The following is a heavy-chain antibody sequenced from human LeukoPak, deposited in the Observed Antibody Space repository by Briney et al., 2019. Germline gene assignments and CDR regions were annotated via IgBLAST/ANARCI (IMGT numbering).Heavy chain of an antibody. CDR2: INHSGST. D-gene: IGHD6-13*01. Sequence: SETLSLTCAVYGGSFSGYYWSWIRQPPGKGLEWIGEINHSGSTNYNPSLKSRVTISVDTSKNQFSLKLSSVTAADTAVYYCASVSSSWFQYYFDYWGQGTLVTVSS. V-gene: IGHV4-34*01. CDR3: ASVSSSWFQYYFDY. CDR1: GGSFSGYY. J-gene: IGHJ4*02.